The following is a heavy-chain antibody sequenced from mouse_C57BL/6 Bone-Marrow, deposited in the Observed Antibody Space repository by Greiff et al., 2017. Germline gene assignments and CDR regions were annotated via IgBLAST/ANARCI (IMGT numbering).Heavy chain of an antibody. CDR1: GFSLTSYG. D-gene: IGHD1-2*01. V-gene: IGHV2-2*01. CDR2: IWSGGST. CDR3: SLLRGFAY. Sequence: VQLQQSGPGLVQPSQSLSVTCTVSGFSLTSYGVHWVRQSPGKGLEWLGVIWSGGSTDYNAAFISRLSISKDNSKSQVFFKMNSLQADDTAIYYCSLLRGFAYWGQGTLVTVSA. J-gene: IGHJ3*01.